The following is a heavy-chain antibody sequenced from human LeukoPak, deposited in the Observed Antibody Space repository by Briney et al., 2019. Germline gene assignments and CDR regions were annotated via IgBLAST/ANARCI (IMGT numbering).Heavy chain of an antibody. CDR2: IWYDGSNK. D-gene: IGHD1-1*01. Sequence: PGGSLTLSCAASGFTFSTYGMHWVRQAPGAGLGWVSVIWYDGSNKYYADSVEGRFTISRDNSENTLYLQMNSLRAEDTAVYYCARATRVLDAFDIWGQGTMVTVSS. J-gene: IGHJ3*02. CDR1: GFTFSTYG. V-gene: IGHV3-33*01. CDR3: ARATRVLDAFDI.